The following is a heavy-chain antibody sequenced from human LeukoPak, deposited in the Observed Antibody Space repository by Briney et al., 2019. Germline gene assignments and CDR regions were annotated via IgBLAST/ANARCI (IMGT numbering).Heavy chain of an antibody. CDR2: ISSSSSYR. Sequence: GGSLRLSCAASGFTFSGYSMKWVRQAPGKGLEWVSSISSSSSYRYYADAVKGRFTISRDNAKNSLYLQMNSLRAEDTAVYYCASSAGYCSGGSCYYYWGQGTLVTVSS. CDR1: GFTFSGYS. J-gene: IGHJ4*02. V-gene: IGHV3-21*01. CDR3: ASSAGYCSGGSCYYY. D-gene: IGHD2-15*01.